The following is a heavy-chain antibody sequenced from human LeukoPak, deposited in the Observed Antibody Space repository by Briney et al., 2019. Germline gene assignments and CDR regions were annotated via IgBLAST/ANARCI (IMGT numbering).Heavy chain of an antibody. CDR3: AKGGYCSSTSCYARGPGMDV. CDR2: ISGGGSST. J-gene: IGHJ6*02. CDR1: GFTFSSYA. D-gene: IGHD2-2*01. Sequence: GGSLRLPCAGSGFTFSSYAMSWVRQAPGKGLEWVSAISGGGSSTNYADSVKGRFTISRDNSKNTLYLQMNSLRAEDTAVYYCAKGGYCSSTSCYARGPGMDVWGQGTTVTVSS. V-gene: IGHV3-23*01.